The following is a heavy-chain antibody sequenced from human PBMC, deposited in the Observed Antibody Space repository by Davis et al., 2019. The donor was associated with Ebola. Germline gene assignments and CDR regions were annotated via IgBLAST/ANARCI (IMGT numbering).Heavy chain of an antibody. V-gene: IGHV3-21*01. J-gene: IGHJ4*02. CDR2: ITSSSSHI. CDR3: AGRRGGPQNGWDVLAGYP. CDR1: GFNFNSYA. Sequence: GESLKISCAASGFNFNSYAMNWVRQAPGKGLEWVSSITSSSSHIYYADSVKGRFTISRDNAKNSLYLQMNSLRAEDTAVYYCAGRRGGPQNGWDVLAGYPWGQGTLVTVSS. D-gene: IGHD3-9*01.